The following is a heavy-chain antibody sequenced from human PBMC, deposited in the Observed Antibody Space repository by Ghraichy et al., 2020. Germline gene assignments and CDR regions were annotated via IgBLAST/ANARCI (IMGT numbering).Heavy chain of an antibody. J-gene: IGHJ4*02. CDR1: GFTFSSYA. Sequence: GGSLRLSCAASGFTFSSYAMSWVRQAPGKGLEWVSAISGSGGSTYYADSVKGRFTISRDNSKYTLYLQMNSLRAEDTAVYYCAKAGDGYKYYFDYWGQGTLVTVSS. D-gene: IGHD5-24*01. V-gene: IGHV3-23*01. CDR3: AKAGDGYKYYFDY. CDR2: ISGSGGST.